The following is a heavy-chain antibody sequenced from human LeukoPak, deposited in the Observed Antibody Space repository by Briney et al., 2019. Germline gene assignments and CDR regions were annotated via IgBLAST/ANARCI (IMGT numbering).Heavy chain of an antibody. CDR1: GFTFSSYG. Sequence: PGGSLRLSCAASGFTFSSYGMHWVRQAPGKGLEWVAVIWYDGSNKYYADSVKGRFTISRDNSKNTLYLQMNSLRAEDTAVYYCARDSLLVVYSGYDVLDADAFDIWGQGTMVTVSS. J-gene: IGHJ3*02. CDR3: ARDSLLVVYSGYDVLDADAFDI. D-gene: IGHD5-12*01. CDR2: IWYDGSNK. V-gene: IGHV3-33*01.